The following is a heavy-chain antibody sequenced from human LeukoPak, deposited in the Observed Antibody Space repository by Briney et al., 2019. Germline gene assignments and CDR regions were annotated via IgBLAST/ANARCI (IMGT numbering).Heavy chain of an antibody. Sequence: GGSLRLSCTASGFTFSSYAMSWVRQAPGKGLEWVSGLSSSGAKTFYADSVKGRFTISRDNSKNTMFLQMNSLRAGDTALYYCAKDSGWAFDYWGQGTQVTVSS. CDR3: AKDSGWAFDY. CDR1: GFTFSSYA. CDR2: LSSSGAKT. D-gene: IGHD6-19*01. J-gene: IGHJ4*02. V-gene: IGHV3-23*01.